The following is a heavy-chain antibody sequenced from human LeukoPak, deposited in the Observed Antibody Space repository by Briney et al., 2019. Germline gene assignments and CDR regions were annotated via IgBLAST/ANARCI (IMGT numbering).Heavy chain of an antibody. V-gene: IGHV4-61*08. CDR1: GGSISSGGYY. CDR3: ARGIGYSDSSGYMYYFDY. D-gene: IGHD3-22*01. J-gene: IGHJ4*02. CDR2: ISYSGST. Sequence: TSETLSLTCTVSGGSISSGGYYWSWIRQHPGKGLEWIGYISYSGSTYYNPSLKSRVTISVDTFKNQFSLKLSSVTAADTAVYYCARGIGYSDSSGYMYYFDYWGQGTLVTVSS.